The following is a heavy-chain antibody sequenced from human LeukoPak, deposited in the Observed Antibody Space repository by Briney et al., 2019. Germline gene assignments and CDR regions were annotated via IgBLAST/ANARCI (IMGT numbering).Heavy chain of an antibody. CDR3: ARVVSYGDLFDY. J-gene: IGHJ4*02. V-gene: IGHV3-21*01. CDR1: GFTFGTYS. CDR2: ISSSSSYI. D-gene: IGHD4-17*01. Sequence: PGGSLRLSCAASGFTFGTYSMNWVRQAPGKGLEWVSSISSSSSYIYYADSVKGRFTISRDNAKNSLYLQMNSLRAEDTAVYYCARVVSYGDLFDYWGQGTLVTVSS.